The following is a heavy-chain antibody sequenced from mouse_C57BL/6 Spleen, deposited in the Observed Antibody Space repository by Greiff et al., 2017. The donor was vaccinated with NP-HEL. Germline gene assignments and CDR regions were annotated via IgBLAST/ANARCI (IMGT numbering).Heavy chain of an antibody. CDR3: AISAAVDDWYFDV. J-gene: IGHJ1*03. Sequence: DVKLVESGGGLVKPGGSLKLSCAASGFTFSDYGMHWVRQAPEKGLEWVAYISSGSSTTYYADTVKGRFTITRDNAKNTLFLQMTSLRSEDTAVYYCAISAAVDDWYFDVWGTGTTVTVSS. V-gene: IGHV5-17*01. CDR2: ISSGSSTT. D-gene: IGHD1-1*01. CDR1: GFTFSDYG.